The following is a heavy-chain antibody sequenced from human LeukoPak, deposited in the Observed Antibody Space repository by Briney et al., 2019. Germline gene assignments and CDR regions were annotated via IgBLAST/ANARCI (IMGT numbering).Heavy chain of an antibody. CDR2: ISRSARTT. CDR1: EFTFSSFE. D-gene: IGHD6-13*01. J-gene: IGHJ4*02. CDR3: ARESLIAAAVDY. V-gene: IGHV3-48*03. Sequence: GGSLRLSCAASEFTFSSFEMNWVRQAPGKGLEWISYISRSARTTYYADSVKGRFTISRDNAKNSLYLQMHSLRAEDTAIYYCARESLIAAAVDYWGQGTLVTVSS.